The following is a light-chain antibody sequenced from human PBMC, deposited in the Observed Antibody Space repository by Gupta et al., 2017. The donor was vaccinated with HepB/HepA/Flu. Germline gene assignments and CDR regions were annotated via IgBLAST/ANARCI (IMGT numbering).Light chain of an antibody. V-gene: IGKV1-5*03. CDR3: QQYYSYPTVT. CDR2: KAA. Sequence: DIQMTQSPYTLSAFVGDRVTINCRASQIITYWFAWYQQKGGKAPKLLIYKAAILESGVPSRFSGSGSGTEFTLTINSRQPDDVATYYCQQYYSYPTVTFGGGTKVEVK. J-gene: IGKJ4*01. CDR1: QIITYW.